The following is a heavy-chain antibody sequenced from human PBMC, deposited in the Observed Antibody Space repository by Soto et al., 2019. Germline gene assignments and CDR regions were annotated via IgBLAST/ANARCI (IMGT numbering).Heavy chain of an antibody. J-gene: IGHJ4*02. Sequence: GSLRLSCAASGFTFSSYTMSWVRQTPGKGLEWVSTLSGSGGTTYYADSVKGQFTISRDNSKSTLYLQMNSLRAEDTAVYYCAKDRDCSGGSCYYNYWGQGTLVTVSS. CDR2: LSGSGGTT. CDR1: GFTFSSYT. CDR3: AKDRDCSGGSCYYNY. V-gene: IGHV3-23*01. D-gene: IGHD2-15*01.